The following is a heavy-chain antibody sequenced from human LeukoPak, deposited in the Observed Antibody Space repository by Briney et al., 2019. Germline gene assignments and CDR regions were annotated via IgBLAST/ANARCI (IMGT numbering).Heavy chain of an antibody. D-gene: IGHD1-26*01. CDR1: GFTFSSYW. V-gene: IGHV3-7*01. CDR2: IKQDATEK. J-gene: IGHJ4*02. CDR3: AKMYGGTYIGK. Sequence: GGSLRLSCAASGFTFSSYWMSWVRQAPGEGLVWVANIKQDATEKFYVDSVTGRFSISRDNAKNSLYLHMNSLRAEDTAVYYCAKMYGGTYIGKWGQGTLVTVSA.